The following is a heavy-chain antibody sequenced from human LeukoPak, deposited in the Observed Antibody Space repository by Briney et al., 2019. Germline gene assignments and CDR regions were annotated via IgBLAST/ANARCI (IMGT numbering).Heavy chain of an antibody. CDR3: AREGVVPDHCFDY. CDR2: IYYSGST. D-gene: IGHD2-2*01. V-gene: IGHV4-39*07. J-gene: IGHJ4*02. Sequence: PSETLSLTCTVSGGSISSNNYYWGWIRQPPVKGLEWIGSIYYSGSTYYNPSLKSRVTISVDTSKNQFSLKLSSVTAADTAVYYCAREGVVPDHCFDYWGQGTLVTVSS. CDR1: GGSISSNNYY.